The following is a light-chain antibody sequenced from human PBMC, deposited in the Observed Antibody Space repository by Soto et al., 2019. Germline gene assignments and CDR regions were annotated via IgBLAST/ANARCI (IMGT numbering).Light chain of an antibody. CDR1: SSDIGSYNY. V-gene: IGLV2-14*01. Sequence: QSVLTQPASVSGSPGQSITISCTGTSSDIGSYNYVAWYQQFPGKTPKLIIYEVRNRPSGVSFRFSGSKSGNTASLTISGLQAEDEADYYCCSYTSTNSRVFGGGTKVTVL. J-gene: IGLJ3*02. CDR2: EVR. CDR3: CSYTSTNSRV.